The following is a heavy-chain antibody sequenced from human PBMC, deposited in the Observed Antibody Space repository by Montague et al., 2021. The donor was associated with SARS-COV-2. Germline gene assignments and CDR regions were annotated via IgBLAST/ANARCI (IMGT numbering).Heavy chain of an antibody. D-gene: IGHD3-16*01. V-gene: IGHV4-59*08. CDR3: ARYPHYDGLNDPLDF. CDR1: GVSITDYY. J-gene: IGHJ4*02. Sequence: SETLSLTCTVSGVSITDYYWSWIRQPPGKGLEWIGYVLYNKSTNFNPSLKSRVAISVDTSKNQFSLRLTSVTAADTAFYYCARYPHYDGLNDPLDFWGQGTLVTVSS. CDR2: VLYNKST.